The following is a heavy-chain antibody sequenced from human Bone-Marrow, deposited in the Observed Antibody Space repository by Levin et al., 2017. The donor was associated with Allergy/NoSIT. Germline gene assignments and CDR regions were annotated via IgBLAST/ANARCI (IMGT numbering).Heavy chain of an antibody. Sequence: GESLKISCRGSGSTFSNYWVAWVRLMPGKGLEWIGLIYPGDSSTTYSPSFQDQVLISVDKSINTAYLQWSSLTASDTAIYYCARRYFGSVWVGLDYWGQGTQVTV. CDR2: IYPGDSST. CDR1: GSTFSNYW. V-gene: IGHV5-51*01. D-gene: IGHD6-19*01. J-gene: IGHJ4*02. CDR3: ARRYFGSVWVGLDY.